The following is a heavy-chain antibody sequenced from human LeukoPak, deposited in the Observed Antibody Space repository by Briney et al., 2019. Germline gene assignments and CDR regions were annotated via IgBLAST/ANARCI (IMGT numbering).Heavy chain of an antibody. CDR1: GFTFSRDD. D-gene: IGHD7-27*01. CDR2: ISGSGGTT. Sequence: GGSLRLSCAASGFTFSRDDMSWVRQAPGKGLEWVSAISGSGGTTHYADSVKGRFTISRDNSKNTLYLQMNSLRVEDTAVYYCASPEPWGSDNDAFDIWGQGTMVTVSS. J-gene: IGHJ3*02. V-gene: IGHV3-23*01. CDR3: ASPEPWGSDNDAFDI.